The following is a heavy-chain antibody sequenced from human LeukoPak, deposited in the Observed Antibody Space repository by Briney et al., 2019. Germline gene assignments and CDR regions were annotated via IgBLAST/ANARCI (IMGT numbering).Heavy chain of an antibody. CDR1: GYSFTSYW. Sequence: GESLKISCKGSGYSFTSYWIGWARQMPGKGLEWMGIIYPGDSDTRYSPSFQGQVTISADKSISTAYLQWSSLKASDTAMYYCARHSLVSSIVVVPDYYYYYMDVWGKGTTVTVSS. CDR2: IYPGDSDT. J-gene: IGHJ6*03. V-gene: IGHV5-51*01. CDR3: ARHSLVSSIVVVPDYYYYYMDV. D-gene: IGHD2-2*01.